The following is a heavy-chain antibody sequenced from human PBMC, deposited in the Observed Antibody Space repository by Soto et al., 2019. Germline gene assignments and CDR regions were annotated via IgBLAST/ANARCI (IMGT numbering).Heavy chain of an antibody. CDR2: ISGSGGST. V-gene: IGHV3-23*01. D-gene: IGHD3-9*01. J-gene: IGHJ4*02. CDR1: GFTFSSYA. CDR3: AGESLDILTGYYYLDY. Sequence: EVQLLESGGGLVQPGGSLRLSCAASGFTFSSYAMSWVRQAPGKGLEWVSAISGSGGSTYYADSVKGRFTISRDNSKNTLYLQMNSLRAEDTAVYYCAGESLDILTGYYYLDYWGQGTLVTVSS.